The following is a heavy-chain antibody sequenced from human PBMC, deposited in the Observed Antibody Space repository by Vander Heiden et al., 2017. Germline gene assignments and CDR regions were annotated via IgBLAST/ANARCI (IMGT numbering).Heavy chain of an antibody. D-gene: IGHD4-17*01. V-gene: IGHV1-69*06. J-gene: IGHJ5*02. CDR2: IIPIFGTA. Sequence: VQSGAEVKKPGSSVKVSCKASGGTFSSYAISWVRQAPGQGLEWMGGIIPIFGTANYAQKFQGRVTITADKSTSTAYMELSSLRSEDTAVYYCARGIIYGEHQKRYWFDPWGQGTLVTVSS. CDR1: GGTFSSYA. CDR3: ARGIIYGEHQKRYWFDP.